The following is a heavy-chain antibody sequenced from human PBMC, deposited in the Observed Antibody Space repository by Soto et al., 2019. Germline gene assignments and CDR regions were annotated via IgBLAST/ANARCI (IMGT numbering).Heavy chain of an antibody. CDR3: AKDFRGSGYYFDS. J-gene: IGHJ4*02. CDR1: GFTFNNHA. V-gene: IGHV3-23*01. Sequence: EVHLLESGGGLVQPGGSLRLSCAASGFTFNNHAVGWVRQAPGKGLEWVSVISGNGDNTYYADSMKGRFTISRDNSKNTLYLQMNSLRPEDTAIYYCAKDFRGSGYYFDSWGQGTLVTVSS. D-gene: IGHD3-3*01. CDR2: ISGNGDNT.